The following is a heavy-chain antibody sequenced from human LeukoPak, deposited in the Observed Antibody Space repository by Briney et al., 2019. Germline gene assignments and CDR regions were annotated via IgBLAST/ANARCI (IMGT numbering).Heavy chain of an antibody. D-gene: IGHD6-19*01. J-gene: IGHJ4*02. CDR3: ALVAGNQFDY. V-gene: IGHV1-69*06. Sequence: SVKVSCKSSGGTFSSYAISWERQAPAQGLEWMGGSIPIFGTANYAQKFHDRVTITADKSTSTAYMELSSLGSEDTAVYYCALVAGNQFDYRLQGTLVSVRS. CDR1: GGTFSSYA. CDR2: SIPIFGTA.